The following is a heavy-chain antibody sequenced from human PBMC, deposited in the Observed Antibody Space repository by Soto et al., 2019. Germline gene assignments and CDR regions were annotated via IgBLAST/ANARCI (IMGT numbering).Heavy chain of an antibody. CDR1: GGSLNDYY. V-gene: IGHV4-34*01. D-gene: IGHD6-13*01. CDR2: INHDGIS. CDR3: ARGQEYSSSSFWFDP. Sequence: KSSETLSLTCAVYGGSLNDYYWSWIRQPPGKGLEWIGEINHDGISKYTPPLKSRVTISVDTSKNQCSLKLSSVTAADTAVYYCARGQEYSSSSFWFDPWGQGTLVTVPS. J-gene: IGHJ5*02.